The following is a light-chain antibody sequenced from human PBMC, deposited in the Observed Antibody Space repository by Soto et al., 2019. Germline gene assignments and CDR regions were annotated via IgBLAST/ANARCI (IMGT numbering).Light chain of an antibody. J-gene: IGKJ2*01. CDR2: KAS. Sequence: DIQMTQSPSTLSASVGDRVTITCRASQSISSWLAWYQQKPGKAPKLLIYKASSLESGVPSRFSGSGSGTEFTLPISSLQPDDFATYYCQQYNSYSVTFGQGTKLEI. CDR1: QSISSW. V-gene: IGKV1-5*03. CDR3: QQYNSYSVT.